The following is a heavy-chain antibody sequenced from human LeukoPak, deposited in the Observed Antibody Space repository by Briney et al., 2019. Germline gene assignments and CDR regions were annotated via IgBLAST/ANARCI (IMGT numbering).Heavy chain of an antibody. Sequence: GGSLRLSCAASGITFSSYAMSWVRQAPGKGLEWVSAISASGGSTYYADSVKGRFTISRDSSKNTLYLQMNSLRAEDTAIYYCAPNWNLDYWGQGSLVTVSS. V-gene: IGHV3-23*01. J-gene: IGHJ4*02. CDR2: ISASGGST. D-gene: IGHD1-1*01. CDR1: GITFSSYA. CDR3: APNWNLDY.